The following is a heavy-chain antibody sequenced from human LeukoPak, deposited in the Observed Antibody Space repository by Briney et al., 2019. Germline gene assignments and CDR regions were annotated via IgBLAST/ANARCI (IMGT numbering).Heavy chain of an antibody. D-gene: IGHD3-10*01. CDR3: ARAMVRGKDYYYYYMDV. V-gene: IGHV4-61*02. J-gene: IGHJ6*03. Sequence: SETLSLTCTVSGGSISSGSYYWSWIRQPAGKGLEWIGRIYTSGSTNYNPSLKSRVTISVDTSKNQFSLKLSSVTAADTAVYYCARAMVRGKDYYYYYMDVWGKGTTVTISS. CDR1: GGSISSGSYY. CDR2: IYTSGST.